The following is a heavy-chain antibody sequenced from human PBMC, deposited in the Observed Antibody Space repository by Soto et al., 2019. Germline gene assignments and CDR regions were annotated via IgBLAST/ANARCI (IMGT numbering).Heavy chain of an antibody. Sequence: ASVKVSCKASGYTFTSYGISWVRQAPGQGLERMGWISAYNSKTNYAQKLQGRVTMTTDTSTSTAYMELRSLRSDDTAVYYCARVFWDFWSGYYSLNYYYYYGMDVWGQGTTVTVSS. V-gene: IGHV1-18*01. CDR1: GYTFTSYG. J-gene: IGHJ6*02. D-gene: IGHD3-3*01. CDR2: ISAYNSKT. CDR3: ARVFWDFWSGYYSLNYYYYYGMDV.